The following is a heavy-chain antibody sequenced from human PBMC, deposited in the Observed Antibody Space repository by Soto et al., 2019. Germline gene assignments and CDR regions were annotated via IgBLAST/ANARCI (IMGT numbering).Heavy chain of an antibody. CDR1: GYTFTSYD. CDR3: AREGNDFWSGYPAKLDV. J-gene: IGHJ6*04. CDR2: MNPNSGNT. Sequence: ASVKVSSKAPGYTFTSYDSNWVRHATGQGLEWMGWMNPNSGNTGYAQKFQGRVTMTRNTSISTAYMELSSLRSEDTAVYYCAREGNDFWSGYPAKLDVWGKGTTVTVSS. D-gene: IGHD3-3*01. V-gene: IGHV1-8*01.